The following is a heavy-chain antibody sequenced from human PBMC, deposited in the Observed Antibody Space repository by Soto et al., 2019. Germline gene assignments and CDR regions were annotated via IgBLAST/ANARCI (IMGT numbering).Heavy chain of an antibody. CDR3: ARDLGYSYKYYYGMDV. J-gene: IGHJ6*02. V-gene: IGHV4-30-4*01. CDR1: GGSISSGDYY. D-gene: IGHD5-18*01. Sequence: SETLSLTCTVSGGSISSGDYYWSWIRQPPGKGLEWIGYIYYSGSTYYNPSLKSRVTISVDTSKNQFSLKLSSVTAADTAVYYCARDLGYSYKYYYGMDVWGQGTTVTVSS. CDR2: IYYSGST.